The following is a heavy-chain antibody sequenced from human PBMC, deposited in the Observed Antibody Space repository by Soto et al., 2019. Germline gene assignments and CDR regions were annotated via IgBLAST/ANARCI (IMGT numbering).Heavy chain of an antibody. D-gene: IGHD2-2*01. J-gene: IGHJ3*02. CDR3: ARATRLGYCSSTSCRTGAFDI. CDR1: GYTFTSYD. V-gene: IGHV1-8*01. CDR2: MNPNSGNT. Sequence: QVQLVQSGAEVKKPGASVKVSCKASGYTFTSYDINWVRQATGQGLEWMGWMNPNSGNTGYAQKFQGRVTITADKSTSTAYMELSSLRSEDTAVYYCARATRLGYCSSTSCRTGAFDIWGQGTMVTVSS.